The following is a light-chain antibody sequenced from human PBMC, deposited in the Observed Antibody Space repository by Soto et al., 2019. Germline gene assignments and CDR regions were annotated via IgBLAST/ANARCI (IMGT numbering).Light chain of an antibody. CDR1: QSISSW. V-gene: IGKV1-5*01. J-gene: IGKJ1*01. CDR3: QQYNSYSPWT. Sequence: DIHMTQSPSTLSASVGDRVTITCRASQSISSWLAWYKQNPGKEPKLLIYDAYSLESGVPARFCGSGSGTEFTLPISSLQPDDFAPYYCQQYNSYSPWTFGQGTKVDIK. CDR2: DAY.